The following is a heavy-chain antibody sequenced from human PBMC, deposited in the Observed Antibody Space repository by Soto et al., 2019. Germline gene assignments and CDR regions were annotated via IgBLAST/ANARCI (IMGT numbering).Heavy chain of an antibody. CDR2: IYNGGRT. D-gene: IGHD2-8*01. CDR1: GDSISSDGCH. V-gene: IGHV4-30-4*01. Sequence: PSETLSLTCTVSGDSISSDGCHWSWIRQSPGKGLEWIGYIYNGGRTFYRPSLESRINMSLDATKNSYSLRLTSVTAADTAVYYCARAPVGMDSINFFDHWGQGILVTVS. CDR3: ARAPVGMDSINFFDH. J-gene: IGHJ4*02.